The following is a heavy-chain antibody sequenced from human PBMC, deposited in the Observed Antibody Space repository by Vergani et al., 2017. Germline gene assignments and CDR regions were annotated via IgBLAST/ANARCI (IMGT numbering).Heavy chain of an antibody. Sequence: PLVPSGSAVKKPGASAKVSCTASGYIFKNYYMHWLRLAPGQGFQWMGVVNFVTGAANSPQKFEGRITMTRDTSTATFYMDLSSLKYEDTAIYYCARSIGYCTSGSCRPYYFDLWGQGTLVTVSS. CDR3: ARSIGYCTSGSCRPYYFDL. V-gene: IGHV1-46*02. J-gene: IGHJ4*02. D-gene: IGHD2-15*01. CDR1: GYIFKNYY. CDR2: VNFVTGAA.